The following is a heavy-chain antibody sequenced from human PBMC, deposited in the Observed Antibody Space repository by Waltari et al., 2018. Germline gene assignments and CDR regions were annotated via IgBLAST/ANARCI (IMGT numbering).Heavy chain of an antibody. D-gene: IGHD1-1*01. CDR2: IKEDXSET. J-gene: IGHJ4*02. CDR3: ASHGPWTFNX. Sequence: EVXLVXSGGXLVQPGGSLRLSCAASGLPFRRYWMSWVRQAPVKGXEWGAXIKEDXSETYYVYSVXGRFTISRDNAKNSLYLXMNSLRAEXTAVYXWASHGPWTFNXWGQGTLVTVSS. CDR1: GLPFRRYW. V-gene: IGHV3-7*02.